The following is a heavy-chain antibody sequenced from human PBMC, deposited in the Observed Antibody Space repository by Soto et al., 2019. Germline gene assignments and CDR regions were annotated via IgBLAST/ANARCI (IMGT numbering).Heavy chain of an antibody. D-gene: IGHD7-27*01. CDR1: GFTFSSYD. CDR2: IGTAGDT. V-gene: IGHV3-13*01. Sequence: GGSLRLSCAASGFTFSSYDMHWVRQATGKGLEWVSAIGTAGDTYYPGSVKGRFTISRENAKNSLYLQMNSLRAGDTAVYYCARGRRQLTGDQRIRYYFDYWGQGTLVTVSS. J-gene: IGHJ4*02. CDR3: ARGRRQLTGDQRIRYYFDY.